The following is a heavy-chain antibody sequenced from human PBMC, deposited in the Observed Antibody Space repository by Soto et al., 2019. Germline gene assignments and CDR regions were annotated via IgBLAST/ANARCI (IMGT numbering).Heavy chain of an antibody. CDR3: ARLVRLRHYFDS. CDR1: GDTISHYG. J-gene: IGHJ4*02. V-gene: IGHV1-69*01. CDR2: IIPIFGKT. D-gene: IGHD1-26*01. Sequence: QEQLVQSGDEVKKPGSSLRVSCKASGDTISHYGVSWVRQAPGQGLEWMGGIIPIFGKTTYAQRFQGRLTITADESTATSYMELSSLKSDDAAVYYWARLVRLRHYFDSWGQGTRVTVSS.